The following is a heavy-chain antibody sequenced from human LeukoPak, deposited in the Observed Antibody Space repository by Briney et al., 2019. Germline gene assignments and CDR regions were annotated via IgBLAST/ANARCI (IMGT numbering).Heavy chain of an antibody. CDR2: MYHSGNT. J-gene: IGHJ4*02. CDR3: ARTFSDSSPVAT. V-gene: IGHV4-38-2*02. D-gene: IGHD3-22*01. CDR1: GYSLSSGFY. Sequence: SETLSLTCNVSGYSLSSGFYWGWIRQPPGKGLEWIVSMYHSGNTIYNPSLKSRVTISIDTSKNHYSLKLRSVTAADTAVYYCARTFSDSSPVATWGQGTLVTVSS.